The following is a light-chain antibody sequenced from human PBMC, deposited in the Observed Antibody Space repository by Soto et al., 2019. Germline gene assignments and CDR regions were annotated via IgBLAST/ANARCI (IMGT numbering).Light chain of an antibody. CDR3: MQAPQTPNR. J-gene: IGKJ5*01. CDR1: QSPLQSHGNIY. Sequence: DIVVTQATISLRVNPGEPASISCRSSQSPLQSHGNIYWGWYLQKPGQSPQILIHLGSNRASGVPDRFSGSGSGTDFTLNISRVEAEDVGLYFSMQAPQTPNRFAQGTRLEI. CDR2: LGS. V-gene: IGKV2-28*01.